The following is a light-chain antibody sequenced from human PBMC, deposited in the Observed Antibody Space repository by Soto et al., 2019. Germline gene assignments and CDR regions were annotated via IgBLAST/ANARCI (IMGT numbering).Light chain of an antibody. CDR1: SSNIGAGYD. CDR3: QSYDISLTGSVV. Sequence: QSVLTQPPSVSGAPGQRVTISCTGSSSNIGAGYDVYWYQQLPGTAPKLLIYGNTNRPSRVPDRFSGSKSATSASLAITGLQAEDEADYYCQSYDISLTGSVVFGGGTKLTVL. J-gene: IGLJ2*01. V-gene: IGLV1-40*01. CDR2: GNT.